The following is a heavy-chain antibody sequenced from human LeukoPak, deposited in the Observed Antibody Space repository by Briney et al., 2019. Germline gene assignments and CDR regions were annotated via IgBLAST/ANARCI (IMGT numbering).Heavy chain of an antibody. CDR2: IRSDGGSS. CDR1: GFTFSSYFW. CDR3: VRDLDLGGYSSFVS. D-gene: IGHD4-23*01. Sequence: PGGSLRLSCAASGFTFSSYFWMHWVRQAPGKGLVWVSLIRSDGGSSTYADSVKGRFTISRDNAKNTLYLQMNTLRAEDTAVYYCVRDLDLGGYSSFVSWGQGTLVTVSS. V-gene: IGHV3-74*01. J-gene: IGHJ4*02.